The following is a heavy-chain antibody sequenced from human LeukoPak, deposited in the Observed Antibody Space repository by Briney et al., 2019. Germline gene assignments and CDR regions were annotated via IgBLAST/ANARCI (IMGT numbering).Heavy chain of an antibody. CDR3: GAVLEDSGNYYPPFDY. J-gene: IGHJ4*02. D-gene: IGHD3-10*01. CDR2: IKTNTGNP. CDR1: VYTFTSYA. Sequence: GASVKVSCKPSVYTFTSYAMNSGRQAPGQGRGWMVWIKTNTGNPTYTQGFTGRIVFSLDTSVSTAYLQSSSLQAEDTAVYYLGAVLEDSGNYYPPFDYWGEGTLVTVSS. V-gene: IGHV7-4-1*02.